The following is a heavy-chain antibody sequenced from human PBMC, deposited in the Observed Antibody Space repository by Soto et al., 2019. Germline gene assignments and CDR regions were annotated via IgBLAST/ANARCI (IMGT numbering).Heavy chain of an antibody. CDR3: AKDLIRGDGYIYFDY. V-gene: IGHV3-23*01. D-gene: IGHD3-10*01. CDR1: GFTFSNYA. J-gene: IGHJ4*01. Sequence: AGGSLRLSCAPSGFTFSNYAMFWVRQAPGKGLEWVSTIFAGGGSTYYADSVKGRFTISRDNSKNILFLQMDSLRAEDTAVYFCAKDLIRGDGYIYFDYWGHRTLFTVPS. CDR2: IFAGGGST.